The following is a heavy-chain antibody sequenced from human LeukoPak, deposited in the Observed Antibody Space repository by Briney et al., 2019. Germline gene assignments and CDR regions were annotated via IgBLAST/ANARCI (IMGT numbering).Heavy chain of an antibody. CDR2: IYSGGST. CDR1: GFTVSSNY. Sequence: GGSLRLSCAASGFTVSSNYMSWVRQAPGKGLEWVSVIYSGGSTYYADSVKGRFTISRDNSKNTLYLQMNSLRAEDTAVYYRARLDILTGSSFDYWGQGTLVTVSS. D-gene: IGHD3-9*01. J-gene: IGHJ4*02. V-gene: IGHV3-66*01. CDR3: ARLDILTGSSFDY.